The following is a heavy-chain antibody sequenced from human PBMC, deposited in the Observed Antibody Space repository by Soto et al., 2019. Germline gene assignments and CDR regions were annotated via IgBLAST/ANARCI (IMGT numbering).Heavy chain of an antibody. CDR2: SFYSGST. J-gene: IGHJ4*02. V-gene: IGHV4-31*03. Sequence: QVQLQESGPGLVKPSQPLSLPCTVSGGSISSGVSYWSWIRQHPGKGLEWIGYSFYSGSTYYNQSLKSRVTITVDTSKTQSSLKLSSVTAADTAVYYCATDGSGTDKPTTFDYWGQGTLVTVSS. CDR3: ATDGSGTDKPTTFDY. CDR1: GGSISSGVSY. D-gene: IGHD3-10*01.